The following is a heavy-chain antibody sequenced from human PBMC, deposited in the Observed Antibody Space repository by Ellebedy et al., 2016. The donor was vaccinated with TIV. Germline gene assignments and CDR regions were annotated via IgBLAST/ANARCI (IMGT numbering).Heavy chain of an antibody. V-gene: IGHV3-48*01. CDR1: GFMFNTYN. J-gene: IGHJ5*02. CDR2: INRGSSVI. CDR3: AKETVVRQDWFDP. D-gene: IGHD4-23*01. Sequence: GESLKISCAASGFMFNTYNMDWVRQAPGKGLEWVSYINRGSSVIYYADSVKGRFTISRDNSKNTLHLQMNSLRAEDTAVYYCAKETVVRQDWFDPWGQGTLVTVSS.